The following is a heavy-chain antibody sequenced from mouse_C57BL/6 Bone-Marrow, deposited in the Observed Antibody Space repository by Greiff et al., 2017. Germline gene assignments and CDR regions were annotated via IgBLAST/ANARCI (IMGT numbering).Heavy chain of an antibody. CDR2: ISDGGSYT. V-gene: IGHV5-4*03. CDR3: ARGWINYWYFDD. J-gene: IGHJ1*03. D-gene: IGHD1-1*02. CDR1: GFTFSSYA. Sequence: EVKLVESGGGLVKPGGSLKLSCAASGFTFSSYAMSWVRQTPEKRLEWVATISDGGSYTYYPDNVKGRFTISRDNAKNNLYLQMSHLKSEDTAMXYCARGWINYWYFDDWGTGTTVTVSS.